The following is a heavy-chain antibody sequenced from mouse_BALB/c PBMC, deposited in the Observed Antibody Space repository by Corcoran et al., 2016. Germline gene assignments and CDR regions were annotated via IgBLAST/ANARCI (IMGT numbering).Heavy chain of an antibody. CDR1: GYTFTSYV. J-gene: IGHJ4*01. Sequence: EVQLQQSGPELVKPGASVKMSCKASGYTFTSYVMHWVKQKPGQGLEWIGYINPYNDGTKYNEKFKGKATLTSDKSSSTAYMELSSLTSEDSAVYYCARQAGTGVYYYAMDYWGQGTSVTVSS. CDR2: INPYNDGT. V-gene: IGHV1S136*01. D-gene: IGHD4-1*01. CDR3: ARQAGTGVYYYAMDY.